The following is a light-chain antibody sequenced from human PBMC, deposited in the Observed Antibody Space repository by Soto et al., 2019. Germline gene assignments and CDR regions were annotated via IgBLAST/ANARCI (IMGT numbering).Light chain of an antibody. CDR1: QTISSW. J-gene: IGKJ1*01. CDR2: KAS. V-gene: IGKV1-5*03. Sequence: IQVAQSPSALFGSVGIRKTITCRASQTISSWLAWYQQKPGQAPKLLIYKASTLKSGVPSRFSGSGSGTEFTLTISSLQPDDFATYSCQPYHTYSTFGQRTKVDIK. CDR3: QPYHTYST.